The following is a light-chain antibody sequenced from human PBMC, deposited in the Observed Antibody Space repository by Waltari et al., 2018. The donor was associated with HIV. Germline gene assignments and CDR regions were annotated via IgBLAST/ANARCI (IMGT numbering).Light chain of an antibody. V-gene: IGLV2-14*03. CDR2: NVS. J-gene: IGLJ3*02. Sequence: QSALTQPASVSGSPGQSITISCTGTSRDVGGYNYVSWYQQHRGKAPKLMIYNVSKRPSGVSNRFSGAKSGNTASLTIAGLQAEDEADYYCSSYTSSSWVFGGGTKLTVL. CDR3: SSYTSSSWV. CDR1: SRDVGGYNY.